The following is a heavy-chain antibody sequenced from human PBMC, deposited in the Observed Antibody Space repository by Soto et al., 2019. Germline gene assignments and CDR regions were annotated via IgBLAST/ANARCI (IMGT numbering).Heavy chain of an antibody. CDR2: IIPIFGTA. V-gene: IGHV1-69*13. D-gene: IGHD3-22*01. J-gene: IGHJ6*02. Sequence: GASVKVSCKASGGTFSSYAISWVRQAPGQGLEWMGGIIPIFGTANYAQKFQGRVTITADESTSTAYMELSSLRSEDTAVYYCARKYYYDSSGYYHYYYYGMDVWGQGTTLTVSS. CDR3: ARKYYYDSSGYYHYYYYGMDV. CDR1: GGTFSSYA.